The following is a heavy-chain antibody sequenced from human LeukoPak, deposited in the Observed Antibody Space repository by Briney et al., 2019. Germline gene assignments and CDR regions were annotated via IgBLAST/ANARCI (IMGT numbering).Heavy chain of an antibody. CDR1: GFTVSSNY. CDR2: IKQDGNEK. V-gene: IGHV3-7*01. J-gene: IGHJ4*02. CDR3: ARGENRFGEFEGNY. Sequence: GGSLRLSCAASGFTVSSNYMSWVRQAPGKGLEWVANIKQDGNEKYYVDSVKGRFTITRDNAKNSLYLQMNSLRAEDTAVYYCARGENRFGEFEGNYWGQGTLVTVSS. D-gene: IGHD3-10*01.